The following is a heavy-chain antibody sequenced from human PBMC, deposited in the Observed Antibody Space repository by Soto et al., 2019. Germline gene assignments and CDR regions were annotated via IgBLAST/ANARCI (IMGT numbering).Heavy chain of an antibody. CDR3: ARLIDQTYYYDSSGYPKVEYFDY. CDR1: GYTFTSYY. V-gene: IGHV1-46*01. D-gene: IGHD3-22*01. Sequence: QVQLVQSGAEVKKPGASVKVSCKASGYTFTSYYMHWVRQAPGQGLEWMGIINPSGGSTSYAQKFQGRVTMTRDTSTSTVYMELSSLISEDTAVYYCARLIDQTYYYDSSGYPKVEYFDYWGQGTLVTVSS. J-gene: IGHJ4*02. CDR2: INPSGGST.